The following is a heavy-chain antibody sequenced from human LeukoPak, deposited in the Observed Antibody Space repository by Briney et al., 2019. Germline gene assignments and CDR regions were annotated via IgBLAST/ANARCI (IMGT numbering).Heavy chain of an antibody. CDR3: ARSGGYCTSTTCYEVYYYYMDV. D-gene: IGHD2-2*01. CDR1: GYTFTGYY. J-gene: IGHJ6*03. Sequence: ASVKVSCTASGYTFTGYYLHWVRQAPGQGLEWMGWINPNSDATNYAQKFQGRVTMTRDTSISTAYMELSRLRSDDTAVYYCARSGGYCTSTTCYEVYYYYMDVWGKGTTVTVSS. V-gene: IGHV1-2*02. CDR2: INPNSDAT.